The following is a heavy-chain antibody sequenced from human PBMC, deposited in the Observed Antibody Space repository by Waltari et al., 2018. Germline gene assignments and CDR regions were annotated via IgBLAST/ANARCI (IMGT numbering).Heavy chain of an antibody. CDR3: AMVRITMVRGAIHYYYGMDV. J-gene: IGHJ6*02. CDR2: MNPNSGNT. CDR1: GYTFTSSD. V-gene: IGHV1-8*01. D-gene: IGHD3-10*01. Sequence: QVQLVQSGAEVKKPGASVKVSCKASGYTFTSSDINWVRQATGQGLEWMGWMNPNSGNTGYAQKFQGRVTMTRNTSISTAYMELSSLRSEDTAVYYCAMVRITMVRGAIHYYYGMDVWGQGTTVTVSS.